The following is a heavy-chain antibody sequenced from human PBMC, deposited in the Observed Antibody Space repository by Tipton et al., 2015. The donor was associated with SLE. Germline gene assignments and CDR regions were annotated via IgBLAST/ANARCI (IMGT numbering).Heavy chain of an antibody. J-gene: IGHJ3*02. CDR2: ISWNSGSI. V-gene: IGHV3-9*01. D-gene: IGHD3-3*01. CDR1: GFTFDDYA. Sequence: SLRLSCAASGFTFDDYAMHWVRQAPGKGLEWVSGISWNSGSIGYADSVEGRFTISRDNAKNSLYLQMNSLRAEDTALYYCAKVGADAFDIWGQGTMVTVSS. CDR3: AKVGADAFDI.